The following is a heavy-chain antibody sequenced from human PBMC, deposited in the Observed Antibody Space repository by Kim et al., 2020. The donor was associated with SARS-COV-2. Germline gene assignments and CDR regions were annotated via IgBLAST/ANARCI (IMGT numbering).Heavy chain of an antibody. CDR1: GFTFSSYG. CDR3: AKDFSGLGKWELPWNWSFDL. D-gene: IGHD1-26*01. V-gene: IGHV3-30*18. Sequence: GGSLRLSCAASGFTFSSYGMHWVRQAPGKGLEWVAVISYDGSNKYYADSVKGRFTISRDNSKNTLYLQMNSLRAEDTAVYYCAKDFSGLGKWELPWNWSFDLWGRGTLVTVSS. J-gene: IGHJ2*01. CDR2: ISYDGSNK.